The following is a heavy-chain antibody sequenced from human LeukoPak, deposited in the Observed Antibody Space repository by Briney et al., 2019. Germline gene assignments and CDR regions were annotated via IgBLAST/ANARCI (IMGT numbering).Heavy chain of an antibody. CDR3: TRPQHGDLYAFDI. CDR2: VNGDGSTT. CDR1: GFTFSSYA. J-gene: IGHJ3*02. V-gene: IGHV3-74*01. D-gene: IGHD3-16*01. Sequence: PGGSLRLSCAAPGFTFSSYAMSWFRQPQGKGLVWVSRVNGDGSTTTYADSVKGRFTISRDNAKNTVYLQMDSLRAEDTAVYYCTRPQHGDLYAFDIWGQGTMVTVSS.